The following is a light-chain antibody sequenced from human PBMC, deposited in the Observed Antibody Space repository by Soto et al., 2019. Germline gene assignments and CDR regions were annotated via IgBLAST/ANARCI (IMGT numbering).Light chain of an antibody. J-gene: IGKJ1*01. CDR2: GAF. V-gene: IGKV3-20*01. CDR1: QSISSN. Sequence: SCRASQSISSNLAWYQQKPGQAPRLLIYGAFKRATGIPDRFSGSGSGTDFTLTISRMEPEDFAVYCCQKYGSSPRTVGKGTKVAIK. CDR3: QKYGSSPRT.